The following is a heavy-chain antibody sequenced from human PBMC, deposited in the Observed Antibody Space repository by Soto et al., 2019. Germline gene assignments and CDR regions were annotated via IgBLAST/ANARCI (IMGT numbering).Heavy chain of an antibody. CDR3: ARETFSVPTYSCDY. CDR2: VNAGNGNT. J-gene: IGHJ4*02. Sequence: ASVKTFSKAPGSTYSSYSIHRVRHAPGQRREWMGWVNAGNGNTKYSQKFQGRVTITRDTSASTAYMELISLRSEDTAVYYCARETFSVPTYSCDYGGQGTLDTVSS. V-gene: IGHV1-3*01. D-gene: IGHD2-2*01. CDR1: GSTYSSYS.